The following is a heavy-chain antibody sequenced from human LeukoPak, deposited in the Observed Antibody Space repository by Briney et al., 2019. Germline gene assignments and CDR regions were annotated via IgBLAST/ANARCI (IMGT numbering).Heavy chain of an antibody. J-gene: IGHJ5*02. V-gene: IGHV5-51*01. CDR2: IYSGDSDT. CDR1: GYSFTSYW. D-gene: IGHD2-2*01. Sequence: GESLKISCKGSGYSFTSYWIGWVRQMPGKGLEWMGIIYSGDSDTRYSPSFQGQVTISADKSISTAYLQWSSLKASDTAMYYCARHAFRSTSWGNWFDPWGQGTLVTVSS. CDR3: ARHAFRSTSWGNWFDP.